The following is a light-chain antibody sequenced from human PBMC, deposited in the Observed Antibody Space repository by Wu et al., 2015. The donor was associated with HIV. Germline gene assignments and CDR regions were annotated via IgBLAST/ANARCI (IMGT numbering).Light chain of an antibody. J-gene: IGKJ5*01. CDR1: QGIRSW. CDR2: AAS. Sequence: DIQMTQSPSSVSASVGDRVTITCRASQGIRSWLAWYQQKPGKAPKLLIYAASSLQSGVPSRFSGSGSGTDFTLAISNLQPEDFATYYCQQANSFPITFGQGTRLEIK. V-gene: IGKV1D-12*01. CDR3: QQANSFPIT.